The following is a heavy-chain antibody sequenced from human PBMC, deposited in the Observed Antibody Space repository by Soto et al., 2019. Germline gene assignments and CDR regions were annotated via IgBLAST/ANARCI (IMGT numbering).Heavy chain of an antibody. CDR1: GGTFSSYA. Sequence: VKVSCKASGGTFSSYAISWVRQAPGQGLEWMGGIIPIFGTANYAQKFQGRVTITADESTSTAYMELSSLRSEDTAVYYCARVRWELLPYYFDYWGQGTLVTVSS. CDR3: ARVRWELLPYYFDY. CDR2: IIPIFGTA. J-gene: IGHJ4*02. D-gene: IGHD1-26*01. V-gene: IGHV1-69*13.